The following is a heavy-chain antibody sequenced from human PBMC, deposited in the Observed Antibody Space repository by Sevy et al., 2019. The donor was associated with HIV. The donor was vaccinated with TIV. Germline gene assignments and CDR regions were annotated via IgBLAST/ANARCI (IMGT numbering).Heavy chain of an antibody. Sequence: GGSLRLSCAASGFTFSSYSMNWVRQAPGKGLEWDSSISSSSSYIYYTDSVKGRFTISRDNAKNSLYLQMNSLRAEDTAVYHCARGGFDGIFDPWGQGTLVTVSS. D-gene: IGHD1-26*01. V-gene: IGHV3-21*01. CDR3: ARGGFDGIFDP. J-gene: IGHJ5*02. CDR1: GFTFSSYS. CDR2: ISSSSSYI.